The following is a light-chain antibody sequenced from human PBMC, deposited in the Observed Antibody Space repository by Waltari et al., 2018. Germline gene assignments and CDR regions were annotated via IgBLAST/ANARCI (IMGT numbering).Light chain of an antibody. J-gene: IGLJ1*01. CDR2: DVN. V-gene: IGLV2-11*01. CDR3: CSYAGTYTFFV. Sequence: QSALPQPRSVSGSPGPSVTISCTGSSSDVGGYTAVSLYQQFPGKGPKVLIYDVNKRLSGVPDRFSGSKSGNTASLTISGLQAEDEAAYYCCSYAGTYTFFVFGSGTEVTVL. CDR1: SSDVGGYTA.